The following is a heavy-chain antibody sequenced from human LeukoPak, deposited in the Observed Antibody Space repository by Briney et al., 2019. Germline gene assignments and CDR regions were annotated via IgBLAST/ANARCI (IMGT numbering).Heavy chain of an antibody. CDR2: IIPIFGTA. V-gene: IGHV1-69*05. CDR3: ARDWEGYYDSSGYEFDY. CDR1: GGTFSSYA. D-gene: IGHD3-22*01. Sequence: SVKVSCKASGGTFSSYAISWVRQAPGQGLEWMGGIIPIFGTANYAQKFQGRVTMTRDTSTSTVYMELSSLRSEDTAVYYCARDWEGYYDSSGYEFDYWGQGTLVTVSS. J-gene: IGHJ4*02.